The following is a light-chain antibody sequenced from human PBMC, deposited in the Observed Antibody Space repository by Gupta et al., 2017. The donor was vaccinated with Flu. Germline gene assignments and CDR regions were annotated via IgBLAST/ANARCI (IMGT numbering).Light chain of an antibody. Sequence: SYELTQPPSVSVSPGQTARINCSGDALPKQYAYWYQQKPGQAPVLVIYKDNERPSGIPERFSGSSSGTIVTLTISGIQAEDEADYYCQSADSSGSYVFGSGTKVTVL. CDR1: ALPKQY. J-gene: IGLJ1*01. V-gene: IGLV3-25*02. CDR3: QSADSSGSYV. CDR2: KDN.